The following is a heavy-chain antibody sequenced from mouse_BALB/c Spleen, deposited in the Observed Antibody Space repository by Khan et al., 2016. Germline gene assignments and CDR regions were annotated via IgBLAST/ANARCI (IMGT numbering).Heavy chain of an antibody. J-gene: IGHJ4*01. CDR2: IRLKSNNYAT. CDR3: TGGGYYRYDGTMDY. V-gene: IGHV6-6*02. D-gene: IGHD2-14*01. Sequence: EVQLQESGGGLVQPGGSMKLSCVASGFTFSNYWMNWVRQSPEKGLEWVAEIRLKSNNYATHYAESVKGRFTISRDDSKSSVYLQMNNLRAEDTGIYNGTGGGYYRYDGTMDYWGQGTSVTVSS. CDR1: GFTFSNYW.